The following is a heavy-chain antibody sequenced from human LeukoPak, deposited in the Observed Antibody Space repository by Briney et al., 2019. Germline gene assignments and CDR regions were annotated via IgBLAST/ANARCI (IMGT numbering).Heavy chain of an antibody. J-gene: IGHJ4*02. CDR1: GYTFTSHG. V-gene: IGHV1-18*01. Sequence: ASVKVSCKASGYTFTSHGISWVRQAPGQGLEWMGWISPNNGNTKYAKKVQGRVSMTTDTSTNTAYMELRSLRSDDTAVYYCARERHYYESGSYHDKKYYFDFWGLGTLVTVSS. CDR3: ARERHYYESGSYHDKKYYFDF. D-gene: IGHD3-10*01. CDR2: ISPNNGNT.